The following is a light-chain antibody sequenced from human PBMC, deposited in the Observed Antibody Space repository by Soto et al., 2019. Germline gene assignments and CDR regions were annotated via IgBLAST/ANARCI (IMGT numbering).Light chain of an antibody. Sequence: EVVMTQSPATLSVSPGERATLSCRASQSVSSKLAWYQQKPGQAPRLLIYGASTRATGIPARFSGSGSGTEFTLTTSSLQSEDSAVYYCQQYNDWPPLTFGQGTKVEIK. CDR1: QSVSSK. V-gene: IGKV3-15*01. CDR2: GAS. J-gene: IGKJ1*01. CDR3: QQYNDWPPLT.